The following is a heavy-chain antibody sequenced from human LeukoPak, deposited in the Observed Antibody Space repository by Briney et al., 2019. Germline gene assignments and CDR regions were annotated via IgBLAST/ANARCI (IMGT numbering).Heavy chain of an antibody. CDR3: ARMFSSSWNY. J-gene: IGHJ4*02. CDR1: GYTFTGYY. D-gene: IGHD6-13*01. V-gene: IGHV1-2*02. CDR2: INPNSGGT. Sequence: GASVKVSCKASGYTFTGYYMHWVRQAPGQGLEWMGWINPNSGGTNYSQKFQGRATMTRDTSISTAYMELSRLRSDDTAVHYCARMFSSSWNYWGQGTLVTVSS.